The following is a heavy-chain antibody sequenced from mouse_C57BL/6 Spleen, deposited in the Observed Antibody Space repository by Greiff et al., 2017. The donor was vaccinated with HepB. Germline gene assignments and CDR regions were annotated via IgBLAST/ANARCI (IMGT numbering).Heavy chain of an antibody. CDR2: IDPSDSYT. CDR3: ARTRRTDYFDY. CDR1: GYTFTSYW. Sequence: QVQLQQPGAELVRPGTSVKLSCKASGYTFTSYWMHWVKQRPGQGLEWIGVIDPSDSYTNYNQKFKGKATLTVDTSSSTAYMQLSSLTSEDSAVYYCARTRRTDYFDYWGQGTTLTVSS. J-gene: IGHJ2*01. D-gene: IGHD2-12*01. V-gene: IGHV1-59*01.